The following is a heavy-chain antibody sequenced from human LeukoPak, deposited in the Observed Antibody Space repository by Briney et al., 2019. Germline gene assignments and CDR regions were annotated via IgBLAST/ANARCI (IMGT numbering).Heavy chain of an antibody. V-gene: IGHV3-33*01. D-gene: IGHD3-3*01. CDR1: GFTMKNFG. J-gene: IGHJ4*02. CDR2: IWYDGSQR. CDR3: VRGADMNYNFANSFYFDS. Sequence: GTSLRLSCAVSGFTMKNFGMHGVRQAPGKGLEGVAVIWYDGSQRHYIDSVKGRFAISRENSMNTLSLEMNGLRVEDTAVYYCVRGADMNYNFANSFYFDSWGQGALVIVSS.